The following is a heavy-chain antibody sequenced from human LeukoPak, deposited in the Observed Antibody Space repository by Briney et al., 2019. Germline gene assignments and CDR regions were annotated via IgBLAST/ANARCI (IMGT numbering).Heavy chain of an antibody. D-gene: IGHD5-24*01. J-gene: IGHJ4*02. CDR1: GGSVSSGSYY. CDR2: IHYSGST. CDR3: ARERLVDLATIFDY. Sequence: SETLSLTCSVSGGSVSSGSYYWSWIRQPPGKGREWIGDIHYSGSTNYNPSLKSRVTISVDTSKNQFSLKLSSVTAADTAVYYCARERLVDLATIFDYWGQGALVTVSS. V-gene: IGHV4-61*01.